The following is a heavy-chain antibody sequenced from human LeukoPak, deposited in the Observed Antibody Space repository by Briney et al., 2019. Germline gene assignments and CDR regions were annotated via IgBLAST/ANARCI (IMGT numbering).Heavy chain of an antibody. CDR3: ACGYYDSSGSNWFDP. Sequence: ASVKVSCKASGGTFSSYAISWVRQAPGQGPEWMGRIIPIFGTANYAQKFQGRVTITTDESTSTAYMELSSLRSEDTAVYYCACGYYDSSGSNWFDPWGQGTLVTVSS. CDR2: IIPIFGTA. CDR1: GGTFSSYA. D-gene: IGHD3-22*01. J-gene: IGHJ5*02. V-gene: IGHV1-69*05.